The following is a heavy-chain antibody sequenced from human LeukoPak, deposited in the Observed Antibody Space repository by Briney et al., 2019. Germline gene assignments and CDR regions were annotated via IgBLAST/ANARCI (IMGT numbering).Heavy chain of an antibody. D-gene: IGHD6-6*01. V-gene: IGHV4-61*01. Sequence: SETLSLTCTVSGGSISSSSYYWSWIRQPPGKGLEWIGYIYYSGSTNYNPSLKSRVTISVDTSKNQFSLKLSSVTAADTAVYYCARSSSSGGWFDPWGQGTLVTVSS. J-gene: IGHJ5*02. CDR2: IYYSGST. CDR3: ARSSSSGGWFDP. CDR1: GGSISSSSYY.